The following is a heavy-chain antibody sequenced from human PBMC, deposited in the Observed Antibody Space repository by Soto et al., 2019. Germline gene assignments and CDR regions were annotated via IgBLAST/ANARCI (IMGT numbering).Heavy chain of an antibody. CDR2: IIPILGIA. CDR3: ARGLLDHYYMDV. D-gene: IGHD3-22*01. J-gene: IGHJ6*03. V-gene: IGHV1-69*02. Sequence: ASVKVSCKASGGTFSSYTISWVRQAPGQGLEWMGRIIPILGIANYAQKFQGRVTITADKSTSTAYMELSSLRFEDTAVYYCARGLLDHYYMDVWGKGTTVTVSS. CDR1: GGTFSSYT.